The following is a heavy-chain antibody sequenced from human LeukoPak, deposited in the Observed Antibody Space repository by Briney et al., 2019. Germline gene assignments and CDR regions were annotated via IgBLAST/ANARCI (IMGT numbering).Heavy chain of an antibody. CDR2: ISGIGSTI. CDR3: ARVCCVRAYSSSWQISDY. V-gene: IGHV3-11*01. Sequence: GGSLRLSCAASGFTFSDYFMTWIRQAPGKGLEWISYISGIGSTIYYADSVKGRFTISRDNAKNSLYLQMNRLRAEDTAVYYCARVCCVRAYSSSWQISDYWGQGTLVTVSS. CDR1: GFTFSDYF. J-gene: IGHJ4*02. D-gene: IGHD6-13*01.